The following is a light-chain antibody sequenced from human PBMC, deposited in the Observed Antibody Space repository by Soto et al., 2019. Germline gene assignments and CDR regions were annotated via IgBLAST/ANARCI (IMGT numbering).Light chain of an antibody. J-gene: IGKJ3*01. Sequence: EIVLTQSPGTLSLSPGERATLSCRASQSVSSSYLAWYQQKPGQAPRLLIYGASSRATGIPDRFSGSGSGTDFTLTISRLVPEDFAVYYCQQYGSFTFGPGTKVDIK. CDR1: QSVSSSY. V-gene: IGKV3-20*01. CDR3: QQYGSFT. CDR2: GAS.